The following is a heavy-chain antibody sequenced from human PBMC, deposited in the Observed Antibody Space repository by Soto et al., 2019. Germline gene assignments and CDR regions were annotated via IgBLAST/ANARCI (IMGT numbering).Heavy chain of an antibody. CDR2: IIPIFGTA. V-gene: IGHV1-69*12. Sequence: QVQLVQSGAEVKKPGSSVKVSCKASGGTFSSYAISWVRQAPGQGLGWMGGIIPIFGTANYAQKFQGRVTITADESTSTAYMELSSLRSEDTAVYYCARDEDSSGYYRPDAFDIWGQGTMVTVSS. CDR1: GGTFSSYA. J-gene: IGHJ3*02. D-gene: IGHD3-22*01. CDR3: ARDEDSSGYYRPDAFDI.